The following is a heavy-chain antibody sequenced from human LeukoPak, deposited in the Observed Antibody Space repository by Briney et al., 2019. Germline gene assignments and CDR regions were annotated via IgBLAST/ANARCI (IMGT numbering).Heavy chain of an antibody. CDR2: IRHDGSYK. Sequence: GSLRLSCVVSGFTFTSYGVHWVRQAPGKGLEWVAFIRHDGSYKDYADSVEGRFTISRDNSKNTLYLQMNSLRAEDTAVYYCAKSPWNGKFRAYFDYWGQGTLVTVSS. V-gene: IGHV3-30*02. CDR3: AKSPWNGKFRAYFDY. CDR1: GFTFTSYG. J-gene: IGHJ4*02. D-gene: IGHD1-1*01.